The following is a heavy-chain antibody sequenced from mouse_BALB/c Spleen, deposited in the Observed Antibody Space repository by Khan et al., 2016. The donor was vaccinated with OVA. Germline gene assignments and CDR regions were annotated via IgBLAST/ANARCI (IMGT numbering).Heavy chain of an antibody. J-gene: IGHJ3*01. CDR1: GFSLSNYS. CDR2: IWSAGST. Sequence: VQLQESGPGLVQPSQSLSITCTVSGFSLSNYSVHWVRQSPGKGLEWLGVIWSAGSTAYNAAFISRLTISKDNSSSPVFFTMNSLLTDDTAKDFCARSDYVYGRGALVAYWGQGTLVTVAA. D-gene: IGHD2-4*01. V-gene: IGHV2-2*01. CDR3: ARSDYVYGRGALVAY.